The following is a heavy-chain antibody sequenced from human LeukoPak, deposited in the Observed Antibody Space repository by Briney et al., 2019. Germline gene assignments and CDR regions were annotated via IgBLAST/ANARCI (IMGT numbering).Heavy chain of an antibody. J-gene: IGHJ4*02. D-gene: IGHD1-26*01. Sequence: PSETLSLTCTVSGGSISSSSYYWGWIRQPPGKGLEWIGSIYYSGSTYYNPSLKSRVTISVDTSKNQFSLKLSSVTAADTAVYYCARLGWELLGGKDYWGQGTLVTVSS. CDR1: GGSISSSSYY. V-gene: IGHV4-39*01. CDR2: IYYSGST. CDR3: ARLGWELLGGKDY.